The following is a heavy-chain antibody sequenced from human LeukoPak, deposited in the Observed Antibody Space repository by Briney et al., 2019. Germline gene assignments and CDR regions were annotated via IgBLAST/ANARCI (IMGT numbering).Heavy chain of an antibody. CDR3: ANAIYDSSGYYPY. J-gene: IGHJ4*02. D-gene: IGHD3-22*01. CDR1: GGSFSGYY. V-gene: IGHV4-34*01. Sequence: SETLSLTCAVYGGSFSGYYWSWIRQPPGKGLEWIGEINHSGSTNYNPSLKSRVTISVDTSKNQFSLKLSSVTAADTAVYYSANAIYDSSGYYPYWGQGTLVTVSS. CDR2: INHSGST.